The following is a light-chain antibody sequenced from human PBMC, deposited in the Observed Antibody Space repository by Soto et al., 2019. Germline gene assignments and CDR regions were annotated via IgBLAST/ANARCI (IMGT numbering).Light chain of an antibody. CDR1: QNINNY. CDR2: GVS. Sequence: DIQMTQSPSSLSASVGDTVSITCRASQNINNYLNWYQHKAGETPKLLIYGVSRLQSGVPSRFSGSGSGTDFTLTITGLQPEDFGTYYCQQSYTSPLLTFGGGTEVEFK. CDR3: QQSYTSPLLT. J-gene: IGKJ4*01. V-gene: IGKV1-39*01.